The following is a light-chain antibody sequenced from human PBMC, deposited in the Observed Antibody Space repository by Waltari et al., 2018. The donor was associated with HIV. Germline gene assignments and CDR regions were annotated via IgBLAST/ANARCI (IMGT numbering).Light chain of an antibody. J-gene: IGLJ3*02. CDR2: DGT. V-gene: IGLV3-21*04. Sequence: SYVLTQPPSVSVAPGATPRIPCRGNNIGGQSVHWYQQKPGQAPVLLIFDGTDRPPGIPGRFSGSNSGNTATLTISRVEAGDEADYYCQVWDRSSDHWVFGGGTKLPVL. CDR1: NIGGQS. CDR3: QVWDRSSDHWV.